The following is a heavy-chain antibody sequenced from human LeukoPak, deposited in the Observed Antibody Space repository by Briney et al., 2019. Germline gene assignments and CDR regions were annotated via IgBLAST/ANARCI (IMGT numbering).Heavy chain of an antibody. CDR1: GFTFSSYG. CDR3: AKDFRIAAAGTSFDY. V-gene: IGHV3-30*02. Sequence: GGSLRLSCAASGFTFSSYGMHWVRQAPGKGLEWVAFIRYDGSNKYYADSVKGRFTISRDNSKNTLYLQMNSLRAEDTAVYYCAKDFRIAAAGTSFDYWGQGTLVTVSS. CDR2: IRYDGSNK. J-gene: IGHJ4*02. D-gene: IGHD6-13*01.